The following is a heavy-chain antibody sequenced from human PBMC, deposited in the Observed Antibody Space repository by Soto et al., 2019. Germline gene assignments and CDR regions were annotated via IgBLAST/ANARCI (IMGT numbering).Heavy chain of an antibody. D-gene: IGHD6-6*01. CDR3: ARVPLDYSNSHYFDF. CDR2: IYNNRSF. V-gene: IGHV4-61*01. CDR1: GGSVSSGSFY. Sequence: PSETLSLTCTVSGGSVSSGSFYWSWIRQPPGKALEWIGFIYNNRSFNYNPSLKSRVTMSVDTSKHQFSLKLSSVTAADTAFYYCARVPLDYSNSHYFDFWGQGALVTVPQ. J-gene: IGHJ4*02.